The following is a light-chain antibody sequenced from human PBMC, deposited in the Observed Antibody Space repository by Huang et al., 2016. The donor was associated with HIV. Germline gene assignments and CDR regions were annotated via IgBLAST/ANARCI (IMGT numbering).Light chain of an antibody. J-gene: IGKJ2*01. V-gene: IGKV1-NL1*01. CDR1: QAIAKS. CDR2: AAS. CDR3: QQYHSTPYT. Sequence: DIQMTQSPSSLSASVRNRVTITCRASQAIAKSLAWYQQKPGKAPKLLLYAASRWESRVPSRFSGSGSGTDYTLTISSLQPEDFATYYCQQYHSTPYTFGQGTKLEIK.